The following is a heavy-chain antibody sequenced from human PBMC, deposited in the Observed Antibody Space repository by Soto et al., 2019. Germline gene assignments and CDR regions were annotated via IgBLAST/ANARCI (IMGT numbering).Heavy chain of an antibody. CDR1: GYRFNTYW. CDR2: VYPDDSDT. V-gene: IGHV5-51*01. CDR3: ARHSDLGVERPFDI. J-gene: IGHJ3*02. Sequence: EVQLVQSGAEVKKPGESLKISCQASGYRFNTYWIGWVRQMPGKGLEWMGIVYPDDSDTRYSPSFQGHVTFSVDKSSNTAYLQWNNLRTSDTAMYYCARHSDLGVERPFDIWGQGTMITVSS. D-gene: IGHD2-21*01.